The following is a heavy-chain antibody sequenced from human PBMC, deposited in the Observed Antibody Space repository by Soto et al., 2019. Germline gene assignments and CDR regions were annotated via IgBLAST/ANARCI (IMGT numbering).Heavy chain of an antibody. V-gene: IGHV4-34*01. CDR3: ARDILRNVWGSYRSYYYYYYGMDV. CDR1: GGSFSGYY. D-gene: IGHD3-16*02. J-gene: IGHJ6*02. CDR2: INRSGST. Sequence: SETLSLTCAVYGGSFSGYYWSWIRQPPGKGLEWIGEINRSGSTNYNPSLKSRVTISVDTSKNQFSLKLSSVTAADTAVYYCARDILRNVWGSYRSYYYYYYGMDVWGQGTTVTVSS.